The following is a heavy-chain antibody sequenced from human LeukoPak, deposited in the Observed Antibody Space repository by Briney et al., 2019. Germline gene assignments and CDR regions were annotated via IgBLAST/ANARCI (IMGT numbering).Heavy chain of an antibody. CDR2: IIPILGIA. CDR3: ARAGYSYGAPSDAFDI. CDR1: GGTFSSYA. D-gene: IGHD5-18*01. J-gene: IGHJ3*02. V-gene: IGHV1-69*04. Sequence: GASVKVSCKASGGTFSSYAISWVRQAPGQGLEWMGRIIPILGIANYAQKLQGRVTMTTDTSTSTAYMELRSLRSDDTAVYYCARAGYSYGAPSDAFDIWGQGTMVTVSS.